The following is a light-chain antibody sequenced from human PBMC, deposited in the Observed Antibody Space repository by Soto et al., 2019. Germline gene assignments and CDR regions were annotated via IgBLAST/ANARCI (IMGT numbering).Light chain of an antibody. J-gene: IGKJ1*01. CDR1: QSVSSN. CDR2: GAS. CDR3: QQYNNWPRT. Sequence: EIVTTQSPATLSVSPGERATLSCRASQSVSSNLAWYQHKPGQAPRLLIYGASTRAAGIPARFSASGSGTEFTLTISSLQSEDFAVYYCQQYNNWPRTFGQWTRVEIK. V-gene: IGKV3-15*01.